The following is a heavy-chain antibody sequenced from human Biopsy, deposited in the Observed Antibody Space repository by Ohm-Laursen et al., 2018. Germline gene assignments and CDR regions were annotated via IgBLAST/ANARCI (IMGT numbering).Heavy chain of an antibody. CDR3: ARDYDTSGYYYVS. Sequence: TLSLTCAVSGGSISNNNYYWGWIRQPPGKGLEWIGSIFYRGSTHYKPSPKSRVNISVDTSKNQFLLKLNSVTAADTAVYYCARDYDTSGYYYVSWGQGTLVTVSS. CDR1: GGSISNNNYY. V-gene: IGHV4-39*01. J-gene: IGHJ5*02. D-gene: IGHD3-22*01. CDR2: IFYRGST.